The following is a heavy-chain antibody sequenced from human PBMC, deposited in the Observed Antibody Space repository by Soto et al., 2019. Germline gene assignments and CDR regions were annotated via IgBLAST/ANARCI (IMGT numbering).Heavy chain of an antibody. D-gene: IGHD6-6*01. J-gene: IGHJ6*02. CDR2: ISYDGSNK. CDR3: AKGSYSSSSYYYGMDV. Sequence: GGSLRLSCAASGFTFSSYGMHWVRQAPGEGLEWVAVISYDGSNKYYADSVKGRFTISRDNSKNTLFLQMNSLRGGDTAVYYCAKGSYSSSSYYYGMDVWGQGTTVTVSS. V-gene: IGHV3-30*18. CDR1: GFTFSSYG.